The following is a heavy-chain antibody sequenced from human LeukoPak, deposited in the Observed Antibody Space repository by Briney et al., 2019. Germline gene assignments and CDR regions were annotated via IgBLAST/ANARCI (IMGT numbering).Heavy chain of an antibody. Sequence: PSETLSLTCTVSGGXISGYYWSWVRQPPGKGLEWIGYSHSSGSTSYSPSLNSRVTISVDTSKNQFSLNLRSVTAADTAVYYCARYCSGGDCYSRAFDYWGQGSLVTVSS. CDR3: ARYCSGGDCYSRAFDY. CDR1: GGXISGYY. CDR2: SHSSGST. V-gene: IGHV4-59*01. D-gene: IGHD2-15*01. J-gene: IGHJ4*02.